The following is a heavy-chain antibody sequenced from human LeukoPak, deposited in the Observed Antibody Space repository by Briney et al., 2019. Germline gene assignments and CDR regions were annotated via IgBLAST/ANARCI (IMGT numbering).Heavy chain of an antibody. V-gene: IGHV1-2*02. J-gene: IGHJ6*03. CDR1: GYTFTGYY. D-gene: IGHD3-3*01. CDR2: INPNSGGT. CDR3: ARARYETRIWPKSRYDYYHYMDV. Sequence: ASVKVSCKASGYTFTGYYIHWVRQAPGQGLEWMGWINPNSGGTNYAQKFQGTVTMTRDTSISTAYMELSSLRSEDMAVYYCARARYETRIWPKSRYDYYHYMDVWGKGTTVTVSS.